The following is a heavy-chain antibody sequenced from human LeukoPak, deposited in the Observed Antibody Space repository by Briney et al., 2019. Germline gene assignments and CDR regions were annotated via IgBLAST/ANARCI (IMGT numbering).Heavy chain of an antibody. CDR3: ARDVIESAFDI. V-gene: IGHV3-21*01. CDR2: ISSSSSYI. D-gene: IGHD2/OR15-2a*01. Sequence: GGSLRLSCAASGFIFSTYAMSWVRQAPGKGLEWVSSISSSSSYIYYADSVKGRFTISRDNAKNSLYLQMNSLRAEDTAVYYCARDVIESAFDIWGQGTMVTVSS. CDR1: GFIFSTYA. J-gene: IGHJ3*02.